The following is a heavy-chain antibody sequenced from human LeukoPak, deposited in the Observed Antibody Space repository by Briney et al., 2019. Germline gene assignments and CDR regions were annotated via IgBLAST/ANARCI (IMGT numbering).Heavy chain of an antibody. D-gene: IGHD3-10*01. V-gene: IGHV7-4-1*02. CDR2: INTNTGNP. CDR3: AREGSSVY. Sequence: ASVKVSCKVSGYTLTELSMHWVRQAPGKGLEWMGWINTNTGNPTYAQGFTGRFVFSLDTSVSTAYLQIISLKAEDTAVYFCAREGSSVYWGQGTLVTVSS. J-gene: IGHJ4*02. CDR1: GYTLTELS.